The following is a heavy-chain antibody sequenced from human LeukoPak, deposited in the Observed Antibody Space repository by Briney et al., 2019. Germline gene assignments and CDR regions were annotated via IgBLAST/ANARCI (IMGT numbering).Heavy chain of an antibody. Sequence: SSETLSLTCAVYGGSFSGYYWSWIRQPPGKGLEWIGEINHSGSTNYNPSLKSRVTISVGTSKNQFSLKLSSVTAADTAVYYCARAQDTAMVTPFDYWGQGTLVTVSS. CDR2: INHSGST. J-gene: IGHJ4*02. D-gene: IGHD5-18*01. CDR3: ARAQDTAMVTPFDY. CDR1: GGSFSGYY. V-gene: IGHV4-34*01.